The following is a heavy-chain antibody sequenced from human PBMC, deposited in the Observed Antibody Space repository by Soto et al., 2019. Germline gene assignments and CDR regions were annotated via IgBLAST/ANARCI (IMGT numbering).Heavy chain of an antibody. CDR3: ARAAAARHAAWY. CDR1: GFTFGDYY. Sequence: QVQLVESGGGLVKPGGSLRLSCAASGFTFGDYYMSWIRQAPGNGLEWVSYISSSGSSTYYVDSVRGRFTISMDNAKNSLYLQMDSLGAEDTAVYYCARAAAARHAAWYWGQGTLVTVSS. J-gene: IGHJ4*02. V-gene: IGHV3-11*01. CDR2: ISSSGSST. D-gene: IGHD6-6*01.